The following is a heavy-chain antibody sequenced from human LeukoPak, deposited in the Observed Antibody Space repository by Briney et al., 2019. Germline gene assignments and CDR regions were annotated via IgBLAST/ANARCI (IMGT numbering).Heavy chain of an antibody. CDR3: AREGPPTGYSSGWFFDY. V-gene: IGHV3-21*01. CDR2: ISSSSSYI. J-gene: IGHJ4*02. CDR1: GFTFSSYS. D-gene: IGHD6-19*01. Sequence: GGSLRLSCAASGFTFSSYSMNWVRQAPGKGLEWVSSISSSSSYIYYADSVKGRFTISRDNAKNSLYLQMNGLRAEDTAVYYCAREGPPTGYSSGWFFDYWGQGTLVTVSS.